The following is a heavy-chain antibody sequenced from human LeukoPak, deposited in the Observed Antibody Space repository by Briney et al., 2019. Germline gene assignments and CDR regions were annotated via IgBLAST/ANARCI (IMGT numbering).Heavy chain of an antibody. CDR3: ARGGGLDV. V-gene: IGHV3-23*01. CDR2: ISPSGDNK. D-gene: IGHD3-16*01. J-gene: IGHJ6*02. Sequence: GGSLRLSCAASRFTFTSNVMNFSDYAMSWVRQAPGKGLQWVSAISPSGDNKYYADSVKGRFTISRDNAKNSLYLQMSNLRAEDTAVYFCARGGGLDVWGQGATVTVSS. CDR1: RFTFTSNVMNFSDYA.